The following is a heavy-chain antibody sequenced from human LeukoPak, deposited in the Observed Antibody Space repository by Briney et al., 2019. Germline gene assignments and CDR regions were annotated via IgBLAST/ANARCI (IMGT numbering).Heavy chain of an antibody. J-gene: IGHJ6*02. CDR3: AKDTYYYGSGSYPPNYYYYGMDV. D-gene: IGHD3-10*01. V-gene: IGHV3-9*01. Sequence: PGGSLRLSCAASGFTFDDYAMHWVRQAPGKGLERVSGISWNSGSIGYADSVKGRFTISRDNTKNSLYLQMNSLRAEDTALYYCAKDTYYYGSGSYPPNYYYYGMDVWGQGTTVTVSS. CDR1: GFTFDDYA. CDR2: ISWNSGSI.